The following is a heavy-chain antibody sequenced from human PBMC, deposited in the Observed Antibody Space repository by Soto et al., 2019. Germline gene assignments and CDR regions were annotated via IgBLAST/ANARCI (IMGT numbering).Heavy chain of an antibody. V-gene: IGHV1-2*02. D-gene: IGHD1-7*01. CDR1: GYNFDSYY. CDR3: AIENYFYDD. J-gene: IGHJ4*02. Sequence: QVQLVQSGTEVKRPGASMKVSCKTSGYNFDSYYMHWVRQAPGQGLEWMGWIDPRRGGIYYAENFQGRITMTRDTSIATVYMKLSSLRSEDTGVYFCAIENYFYDDWGQGTLVTVSS. CDR2: IDPRRGGI.